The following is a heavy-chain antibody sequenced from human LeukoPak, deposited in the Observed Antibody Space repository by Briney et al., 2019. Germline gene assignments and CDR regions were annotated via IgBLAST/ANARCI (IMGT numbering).Heavy chain of an antibody. D-gene: IGHD1-1*01. Sequence: PVGSLRLSCAASGFSFNDYAMHWVRQAPGKGLEWVSGITWNSNGIAYADSVKGRFTISRDNAKNSLYVQIDSLRPEDTAFYYCAKDKGKTGTGTIDSWGQGTLVTVSS. CDR2: ITWNSNGI. V-gene: IGHV3-9*01. CDR3: AKDKGKTGTGTIDS. J-gene: IGHJ4*02. CDR1: GFSFNDYA.